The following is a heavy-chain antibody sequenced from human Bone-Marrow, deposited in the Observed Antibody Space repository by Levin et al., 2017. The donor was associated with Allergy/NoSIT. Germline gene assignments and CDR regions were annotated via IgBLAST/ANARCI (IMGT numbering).Heavy chain of an antibody. D-gene: IGHD3-16*01. CDR2: IWDDGRKT. Sequence: TGESLKISCVASGFTFRHYGMHWVRQAPGKGLEWVAGIWDDGRKTYYADSVKGRVTVSRDNSKNTLYLQLNDLRVEDTAVFYCARPFRGVSTPSSFDYWGQGILVTVSS. CDR1: GFTFRHYG. V-gene: IGHV3-33*01. J-gene: IGHJ4*02. CDR3: ARPFRGVSTPSSFDY.